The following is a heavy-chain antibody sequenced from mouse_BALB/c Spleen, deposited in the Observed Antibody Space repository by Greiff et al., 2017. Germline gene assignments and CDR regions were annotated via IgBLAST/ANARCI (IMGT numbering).Heavy chain of an antibody. J-gene: IGHJ3*01. CDR3: ARDLITTVVATPFAY. CDR2: ISDGGSYT. Sequence: EVQRVESGGGLVKPGGSLKLSCAASGFTFSDYYMYWVRQTPEKRLEWVATISDGGSYTYYPDSVKGRFTISRDNAKNNLYLQMSSLKSEDTAMYYCARDLITTVVATPFAYWGQGTLVTVSA. D-gene: IGHD1-1*01. V-gene: IGHV5-4*02. CDR1: GFTFSDYY.